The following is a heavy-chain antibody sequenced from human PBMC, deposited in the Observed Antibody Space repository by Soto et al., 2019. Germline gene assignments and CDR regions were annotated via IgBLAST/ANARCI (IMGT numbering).Heavy chain of an antibody. V-gene: IGHV3-53*01. CDR1: GFIVSTYY. CDR3: ARVDSSSSGGLDY. D-gene: IGHD6-6*01. CDR2: INAGGTT. Sequence: PGGSLRLSCAASGFIVSTYYMSWVRQAPGKGLEWVSVINAGGTTYYADSVKGRFSISRDNSKNTLYLQMNTLRAEDTAVYYCARVDSSSSGGLDYWGQGTLVTVSS. J-gene: IGHJ4*02.